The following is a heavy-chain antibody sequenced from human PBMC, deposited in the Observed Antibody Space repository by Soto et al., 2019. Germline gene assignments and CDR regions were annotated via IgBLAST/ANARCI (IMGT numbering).Heavy chain of an antibody. Sequence: QVTLKESGPVLVKPTETLTLTCTVSGFSLSNARMGVSWIRQPPVKALEWLAHIFSNDEKSYSTSLKSRLNISKDTSKGQVVPTMTNKDPADTATYYCARRGRGSSPTDYYGMDVWGQGTTVAVSS. CDR1: GFSLSNARMG. V-gene: IGHV2-26*01. D-gene: IGHD6-6*01. CDR3: ARRGRGSSPTDYYGMDV. CDR2: IFSNDEK. J-gene: IGHJ6*02.